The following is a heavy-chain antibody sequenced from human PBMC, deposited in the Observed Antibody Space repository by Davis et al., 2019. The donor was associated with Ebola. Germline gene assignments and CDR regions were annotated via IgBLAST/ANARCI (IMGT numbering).Heavy chain of an antibody. D-gene: IGHD2-2*01. Sequence: ASVKVSCKASGYTFTNYYMHWVRQAPGQGLEWVGWMNPYTGNTAYAQKFQGRVTMTTNTSIRTAYMELSSLKYDDTAVYYCARGRVGYDWGQGTLVTVSS. CDR3: ARGRVGYD. CDR2: MNPYTGNT. CDR1: GYTFTNYY. V-gene: IGHV1-8*02. J-gene: IGHJ4*02.